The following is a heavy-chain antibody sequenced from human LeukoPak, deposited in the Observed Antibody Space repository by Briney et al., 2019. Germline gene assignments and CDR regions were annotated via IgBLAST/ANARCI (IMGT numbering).Heavy chain of an antibody. CDR1: GFTFSNYG. J-gene: IGHJ5*02. CDR3: ARDYCSGGSCYDGSWFDP. CDR2: IRYDGSNK. D-gene: IGHD2-15*01. V-gene: IGHV3-30*02. Sequence: SGGSLRLSCAASGFTFSNYGMHWVRQAPGKGLEWVAFIRYDGSNKYYADSVKGRSTISRDNSKNTLYLQMNSLRSDDTAVYYCARDYCSGGSCYDGSWFDPWGQGTLVTVSS.